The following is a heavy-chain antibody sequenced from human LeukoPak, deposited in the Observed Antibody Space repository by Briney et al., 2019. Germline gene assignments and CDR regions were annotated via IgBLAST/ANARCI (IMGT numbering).Heavy chain of an antibody. CDR3: ARATYYYDSSGYYYYDY. CDR1: GGSISTYY. V-gene: IGHV4-59*12. Sequence: SETLSLTCTVSGGSISTYYWSWIRQPPGKGLEWIGYIYYSGSANYNPSLKSRVTISVDTSKNQFSLKLSSVTAADTAVYYCARATYYYDSSGYYYYDYWGQGTLVTVSS. J-gene: IGHJ4*02. D-gene: IGHD3-22*01. CDR2: IYYSGSA.